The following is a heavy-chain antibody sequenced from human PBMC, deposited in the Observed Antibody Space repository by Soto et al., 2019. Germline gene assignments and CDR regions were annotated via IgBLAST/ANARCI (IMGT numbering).Heavy chain of an antibody. V-gene: IGHV1-69*01. CDR1: GGTFSSYA. J-gene: IGHJ4*02. D-gene: IGHD3-10*01. CDR2: IIPIFGTA. CDR3: AWYTWFGETLSDY. Sequence: QVQLVQSGAEVKKPGSSVKVSCKASGGTFSSYAISWVRQAPGQGLEWMGGIIPIFGTANYAQKFQGRVTITADESTRKAYMELSSLRSEDTAVYYCAWYTWFGETLSDYWGQGTLVTVSS.